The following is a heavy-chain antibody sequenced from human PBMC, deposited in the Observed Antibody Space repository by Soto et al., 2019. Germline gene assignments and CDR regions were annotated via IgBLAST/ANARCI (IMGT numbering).Heavy chain of an antibody. J-gene: IGHJ4*02. V-gene: IGHV1-69*02. D-gene: IGHD2-21*01. CDR2: IIPILGIA. Sequence: QVQLVQSGAEVKKPGSSVKVSCKASGGTFSSYTISWVRQAPGQGLEWMGRIIPILGIANYAQKFQGRVTITADKSTSTAYMELSSLRSEDTAVYYCARAGGGEEGYGDDYWGQGTLVTVSS. CDR3: ARAGGGEEGYGDDY. CDR1: GGTFSSYT.